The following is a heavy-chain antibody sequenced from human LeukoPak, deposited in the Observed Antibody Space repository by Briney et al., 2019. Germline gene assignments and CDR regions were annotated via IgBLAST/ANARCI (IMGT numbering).Heavy chain of an antibody. V-gene: IGHV1-46*01. J-gene: IGHJ3*02. D-gene: IGHD3/OR15-3a*01. Sequence: ASVKVSCKASGYTFTSYYMHWVRQAPGQGLEWMGIINPSGGSTSYAQKFQGRVTMTRDTSISTAYMELSRLRSDDTAVYYCARVTVWTTPTDAFDIWGQGTMVTVSS. CDR2: INPSGGST. CDR3: ARVTVWTTPTDAFDI. CDR1: GYTFTSYY.